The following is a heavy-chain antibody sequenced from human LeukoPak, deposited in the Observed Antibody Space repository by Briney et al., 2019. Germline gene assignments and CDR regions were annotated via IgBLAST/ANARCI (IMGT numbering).Heavy chain of an antibody. Sequence: ASVKVSCKASVYTFTSYDINWVRQATGQGLEWMGWMNPNSGGTYYAQKFQGRVTMTRDTSISTAYMELSSLRSDDTAVYYCARSALGYCSSTRCFGFDYWGQGTLVTVSS. CDR2: MNPNSGGT. V-gene: IGHV1-2*02. D-gene: IGHD2-2*01. CDR3: ARSALGYCSSTRCFGFDY. J-gene: IGHJ4*02. CDR1: VYTFTSYD.